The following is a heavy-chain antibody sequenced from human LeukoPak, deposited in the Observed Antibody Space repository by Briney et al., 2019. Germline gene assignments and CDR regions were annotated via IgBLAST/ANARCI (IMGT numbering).Heavy chain of an antibody. D-gene: IGHD3-22*01. CDR3: AGDRLVYDSSGYYYY. CDR1: GFTLSAYW. V-gene: IGHV3-7*04. J-gene: IGHJ4*02. Sequence: QTGRSLRLSCAASGFTLSAYWMTWVRHAPGKGLEWVATMKKDGSERYNVDSVKGRFTISRDNTKNALYLQMNSLRDEDTAVYYCAGDRLVYDSSGYYYYWGQGTLVTVSS. CDR2: MKKDGSER.